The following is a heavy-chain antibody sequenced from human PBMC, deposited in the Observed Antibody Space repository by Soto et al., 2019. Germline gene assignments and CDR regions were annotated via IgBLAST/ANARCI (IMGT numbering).Heavy chain of an antibody. Sequence: GGSLRLSCAASGFTFSSYGMHWVRQAPGKGLEWVAVISYDGSNKYYADSVKGRFTISRDNSKNTLYLQMNSLRAEDTAVYYCAKDLSAKGIAVAAYYYYGMDVWGQGTTVTVSS. D-gene: IGHD6-19*01. V-gene: IGHV3-30*18. CDR1: GFTFSSYG. CDR2: ISYDGSNK. J-gene: IGHJ6*02. CDR3: AKDLSAKGIAVAAYYYYGMDV.